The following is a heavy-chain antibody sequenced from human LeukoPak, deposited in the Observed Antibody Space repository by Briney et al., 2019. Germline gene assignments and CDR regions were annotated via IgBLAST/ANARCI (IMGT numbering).Heavy chain of an antibody. V-gene: IGHV1-69*04. CDR2: IIPILGIA. CDR1: GGTFSSYA. J-gene: IGHJ6*02. D-gene: IGHD6-13*01. CDR3: GRDCSSWYYYYYGMDV. Sequence: SVKVSCKASGGTFSSYAISWVRQAPGQGLEWMGRIIPILGIANYAQKFQGRVTITADKSTSPAYMELSSLRSEDTAVYYCGRDCSSWYYYYYGMDVWGQGTTVTVSS.